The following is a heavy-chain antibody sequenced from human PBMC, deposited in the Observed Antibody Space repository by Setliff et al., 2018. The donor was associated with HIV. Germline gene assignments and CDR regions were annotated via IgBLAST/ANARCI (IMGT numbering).Heavy chain of an antibody. CDR2: IYTSGNTNYNPST. Sequence: PSETLSLTCTVSGDSISSGGYYWSWIRQPAGQGLEWIGRIYTSGNTNYNPSTNYNPSLKSRITISLETSRNQFSLRVTSVTATDTAVYYCTRQSPVAGSGALDIWGQGTMVTVSS. CDR3: TRQSPVAGSGALDI. CDR1: GDSISSGGYY. D-gene: IGHD6-19*01. J-gene: IGHJ3*02. V-gene: IGHV4-61*02.